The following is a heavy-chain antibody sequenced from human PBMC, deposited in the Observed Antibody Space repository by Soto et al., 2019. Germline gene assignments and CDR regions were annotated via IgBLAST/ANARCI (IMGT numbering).Heavy chain of an antibody. J-gene: IGHJ4*02. CDR3: ARVKWFGESGFDY. Sequence: SETLSLTCAVSGGSISSGGYSWSWIRQPPGKGLEWIGYIYYTGYTNYNPSLKSRVTISVDTSKNQFSLNVSSVTAADTAVYYCARVKWFGESGFDYWGQGTLVTVSS. D-gene: IGHD3-10*01. CDR1: GGSISSGGYS. V-gene: IGHV4-61*08. CDR2: IYYTGYT.